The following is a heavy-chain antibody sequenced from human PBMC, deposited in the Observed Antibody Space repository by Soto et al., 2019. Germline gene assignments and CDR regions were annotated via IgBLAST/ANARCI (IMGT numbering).Heavy chain of an antibody. D-gene: IGHD2-2*01. CDR2: IIPLLGIA. CDR1: GGTFSSYT. CDR3: AGHLVCSSPSCYEADY. J-gene: IGHJ4*02. Sequence: SVKVSCKASGGTFSSYTISWVRQAPGQGLEWMGRIIPLLGIANYAQKFQGRVTITADKSTSTAYMELSSLRSEDTAMYYCAGHLVCSSPSCYEADYWGQGTLVTVSS. V-gene: IGHV1-69*02.